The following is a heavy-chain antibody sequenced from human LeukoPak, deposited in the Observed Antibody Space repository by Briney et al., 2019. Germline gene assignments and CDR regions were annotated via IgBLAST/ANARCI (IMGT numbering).Heavy chain of an antibody. CDR2: IKQDGGEK. J-gene: IGHJ4*02. CDR3: ARVGARQILEY. Sequence: PGGSLRLSCAASEFTFSSYWMSWVRQAPGKGLEWVANIKQDGGEKYYLDSVKGRFTVSRDNAKNSLYLQMNSLRAEDTAVYCCARVGARQILEYWGQGTLVTVSS. D-gene: IGHD4-17*01. CDR1: EFTFSSYW. V-gene: IGHV3-7*01.